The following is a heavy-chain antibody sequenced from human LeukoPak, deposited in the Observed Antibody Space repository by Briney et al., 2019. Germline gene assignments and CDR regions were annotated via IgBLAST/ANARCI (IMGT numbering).Heavy chain of an antibody. CDR2: ISGSGNDI. CDR3: ARVPSWKGYMDV. CDR1: GFTFSDYY. J-gene: IGHJ6*03. V-gene: IGHV3-11*01. D-gene: IGHD1-1*01. Sequence: GGSLRLSCATSGFTFSDYYMSWIRQAPGKGLEWLSYISGSGNDINYADSVKGRFTVSRDNAKSALYLQMSSLRAEDTAVYYCARVPSWKGYMDVWGKGTTVTVSS.